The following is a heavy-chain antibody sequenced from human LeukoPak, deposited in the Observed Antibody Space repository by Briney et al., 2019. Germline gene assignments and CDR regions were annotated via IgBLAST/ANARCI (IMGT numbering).Heavy chain of an antibody. J-gene: IGHJ4*02. V-gene: IGHV4-38-2*02. CDR1: GYSISSGHY. D-gene: IGHD5-18*01. Sequence: PPETLSLTCAVSGYSISSGHYWGWIRQPPGKGLEWIGSIYHSGSTYYNPSLKSRVTISVDTSKNQFSLKLSSVTAADTAVYYCARDSHTAMDYWGQGTLVTVSS. CDR2: IYHSGST. CDR3: ARDSHTAMDY.